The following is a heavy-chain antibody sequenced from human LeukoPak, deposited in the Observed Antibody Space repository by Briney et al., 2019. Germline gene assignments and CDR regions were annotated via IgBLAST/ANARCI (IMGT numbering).Heavy chain of an antibody. J-gene: IGHJ3*01. Sequence: GGSLRLSCAASGFTFSSYAMSWVRQAPGKGLEWDSTISGSGGSTYYADSVKGRFTISRDNSKNTLYLQMNSLRAEDTALYYCAKNGSGTSRAFDVWGQGTMVTVSS. CDR2: ISGSGGST. V-gene: IGHV3-23*01. CDR3: AKNGSGTSRAFDV. D-gene: IGHD3-10*01. CDR1: GFTFSSYA.